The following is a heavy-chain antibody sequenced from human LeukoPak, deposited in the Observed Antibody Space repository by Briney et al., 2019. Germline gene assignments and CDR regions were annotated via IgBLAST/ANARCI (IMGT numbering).Heavy chain of an antibody. CDR1: GYTFTGYF. D-gene: IGHD3-16*01. CDR3: ARVWDLRERPFDY. V-gene: IGHV1-2*02. J-gene: IGHJ4*02. Sequence: ASVRVSCKASGYTFTGYFIHWVRQAPGQGLEWMGWTNPNSGDTNYAQKFQGRVSMTRDTSTRTAYLEVSSLRSDDTAVYYCARVWDLRERPFDYWGQGTLVTVSS. CDR2: TNPNSGDT.